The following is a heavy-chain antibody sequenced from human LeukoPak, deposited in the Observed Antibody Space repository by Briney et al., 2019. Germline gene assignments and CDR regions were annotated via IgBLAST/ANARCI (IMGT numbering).Heavy chain of an antibody. CDR2: ISSSSSTI. Sequence: GGSLRLSCAASGFTFSSYSMNWVRQAPGKGLEWVSYISSSSSTIYYADSVKGRFTISRDNAKNSLYLQMNSLRAEDTAVYYCARENYGDYVEAFDIWGQGTMVTVSS. J-gene: IGHJ3*02. CDR1: GFTFSSYS. CDR3: ARENYGDYVEAFDI. D-gene: IGHD4-17*01. V-gene: IGHV3-48*04.